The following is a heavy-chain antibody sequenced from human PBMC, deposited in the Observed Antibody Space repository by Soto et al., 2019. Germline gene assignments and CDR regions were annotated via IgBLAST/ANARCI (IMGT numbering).Heavy chain of an antibody. CDR3: VSDRRIYYSDPHDEFVASDYEV. CDR1: GGIFGSHG. Sequence: QVQLIQSEAEVKKPGSSVRVSCTASGGIFGSHGFSWVRQAPGQRLEWVGGFIPIFRTLTYTEKFQARVRIAADESANTVYLDLRSLTSEDTAVYYCVSDRRIYYSDPHDEFVASDYEVWGQGTMVSVSS. V-gene: IGHV1-69*01. CDR2: FIPIFRTL. D-gene: IGHD3-22*01. J-gene: IGHJ3*01.